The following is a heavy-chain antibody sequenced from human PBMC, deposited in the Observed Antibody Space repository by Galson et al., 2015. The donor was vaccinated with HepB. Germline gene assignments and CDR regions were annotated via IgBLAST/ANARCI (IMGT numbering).Heavy chain of an antibody. CDR3: ARDWGLATYGMDV. J-gene: IGHJ6*02. CDR2: IYSGGST. D-gene: IGHD3-16*01. CDR1: GFTVSSNY. V-gene: IGHV3-53*01. Sequence: SLRLSCAASGFTVSSNYMSWVRQAPGKGLEWVSVIYSGGSTYYADSVKGRFTISRDNSKNTLYLQMSSLRAEDTAVYYCARDWGLATYGMDVWGQGTTVTVSS.